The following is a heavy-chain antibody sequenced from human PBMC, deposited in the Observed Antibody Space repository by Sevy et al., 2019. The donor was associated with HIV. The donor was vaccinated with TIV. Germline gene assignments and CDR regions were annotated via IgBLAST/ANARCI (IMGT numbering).Heavy chain of an antibody. Sequence: GGSLRLSCAASGFTFSNAWMTWVRQAPGKGLEWVGRIKSKTDGGTTDYAAPVKGRFTISRDDSKNTLYLQMNSLKTEDTAVYDCTTDITMIVVIIEGNYWGQGTLVTVSS. CDR3: TTDITMIVVIIEGNY. V-gene: IGHV3-15*01. CDR2: IKSKTDGGTT. CDR1: GFTFSNAW. J-gene: IGHJ4*02. D-gene: IGHD3-22*01.